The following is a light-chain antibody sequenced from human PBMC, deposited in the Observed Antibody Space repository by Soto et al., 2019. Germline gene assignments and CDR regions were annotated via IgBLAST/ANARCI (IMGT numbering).Light chain of an antibody. Sequence: EIVLTQSPATLSVSPGERATLSCRASQGVSTNLAWYQQKPGQGPRLLMYGASTRATGIPARFSGSGSGTGFTFYIRSLQREYFALAYFQWYNNWLPRGTFGQGTKVEFK. J-gene: IGKJ1*01. CDR1: QGVSTN. CDR3: QWYNNWLPRGT. CDR2: GAS. V-gene: IGKV3-15*01.